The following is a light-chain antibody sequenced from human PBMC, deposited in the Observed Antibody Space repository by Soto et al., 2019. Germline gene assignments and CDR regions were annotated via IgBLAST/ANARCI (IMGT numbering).Light chain of an antibody. CDR2: DVS. Sequence: QSVLTQPPSASGSPGQSVTISCTGTSSDVGGYIYVSGYQQHPGKAPKLMIYDVSKRPSGVPDRFSGSRSGNTASLTVSGLHAEDEADYYCNSYAGSNNYVVFGGGTKLTVL. J-gene: IGLJ2*01. V-gene: IGLV2-8*01. CDR3: NSYAGSNNYVV. CDR1: SSDVGGYIY.